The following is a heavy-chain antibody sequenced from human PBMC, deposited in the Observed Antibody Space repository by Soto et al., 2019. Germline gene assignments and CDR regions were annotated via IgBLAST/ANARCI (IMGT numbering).Heavy chain of an antibody. CDR3: ARGWTAPAFGVYGMDV. CDR2: IYPGDSDT. D-gene: IGHD3-16*01. V-gene: IGHV5-51*01. J-gene: IGHJ6*02. CDR1: GYSFTSYW. Sequence: PGESLKISCKGSGYSFTSYWIGWVRQMPGKGLEWMGIIYPGDSDTRYSPSFQGQVTISADKSISTAYLQWSSLKASDTAMYYCARGWTAPAFGVYGMDVWGQGTTVTVSS.